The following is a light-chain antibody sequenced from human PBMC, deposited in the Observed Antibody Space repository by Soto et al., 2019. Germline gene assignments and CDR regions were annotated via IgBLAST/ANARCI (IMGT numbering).Light chain of an antibody. Sequence: VTTQSPATLSVSPGERATLSCRASQDVAGDLAWYQQKPGQPLRLLIYRTSTRATGVPARFSGSGSGTEFTLTISSLQSEDFAVYYCQEYNGRSSFGQGTKVEIK. CDR3: QEYNGRSS. CDR1: QDVAGD. V-gene: IGKV3-15*01. J-gene: IGKJ1*01. CDR2: RTS.